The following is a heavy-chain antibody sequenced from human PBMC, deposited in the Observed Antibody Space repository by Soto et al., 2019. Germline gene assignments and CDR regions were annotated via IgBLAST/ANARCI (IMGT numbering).Heavy chain of an antibody. CDR3: ARGEINYYFDY. CDR1: GGSISGYY. J-gene: IGHJ4*02. V-gene: IGHV4-59*01. CDR2: IYYSGST. Sequence: SETLSLTCTVSGGSISGYYWSWIRQPPGKGLEWIGYIYYSGSTNYNPSLKSRVTISVDTSKNQFSLKLSSVTAADAAVYYCARGEINYYFDYWGQGTLVTVSS.